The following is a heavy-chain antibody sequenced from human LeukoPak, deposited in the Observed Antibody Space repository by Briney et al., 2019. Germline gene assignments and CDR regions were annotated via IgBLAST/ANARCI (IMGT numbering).Heavy chain of an antibody. V-gene: IGHV3-7*03. CDR1: GFTFSSYW. CDR2: IRQDGSEK. J-gene: IGHJ3*02. CDR3: AKDLNVAGIQLWLIGVAFDI. Sequence: GGSLRLSCAASGFTFSSYWMSWVRQAPGKGLEWVANIRQDGSEKYYVDSVKGRFTISRDNAKNSLYLQMNSLRAEDTAVYYCAKDLNVAGIQLWLIGVAFDIWGQGTMVTVSS. D-gene: IGHD5-18*01.